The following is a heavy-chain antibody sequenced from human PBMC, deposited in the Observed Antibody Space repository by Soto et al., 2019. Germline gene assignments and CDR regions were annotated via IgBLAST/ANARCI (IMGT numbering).Heavy chain of an antibody. D-gene: IGHD2-2*01. Sequence: TLSLTCTVSGGSISSGGYYLRWIRPHPGKGLEWIALIDWDDDKYYSTSLKTRLTISKDTSKNQVVLTMTNMDPVDTATYYCARIIVVPAATGNDYYYYGMDVWGQGTTVTVSS. CDR1: GGSISSGGYY. J-gene: IGHJ6*02. CDR3: ARIIVVPAATGNDYYYYGMDV. CDR2: IDWDDDK. V-gene: IGHV2-70*01.